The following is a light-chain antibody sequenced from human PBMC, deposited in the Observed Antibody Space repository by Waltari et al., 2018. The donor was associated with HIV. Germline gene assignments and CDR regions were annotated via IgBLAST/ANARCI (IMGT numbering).Light chain of an antibody. Sequence: QSALTQPASVSGSPGQSITISCTGTSSAVGNYNLVPWYQPHPGTAPKLMIYEVSKRPSGVSNRFSGSKSGNTASLTISGLQAEDEADYYCCSYAGSVVFGGGTKLTVL. CDR2: EVS. J-gene: IGLJ2*01. V-gene: IGLV2-23*02. CDR3: CSYAGSVV. CDR1: SSAVGNYNL.